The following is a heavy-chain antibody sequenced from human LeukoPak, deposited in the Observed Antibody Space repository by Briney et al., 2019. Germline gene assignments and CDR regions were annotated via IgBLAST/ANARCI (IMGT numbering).Heavy chain of an antibody. CDR2: IYSGGHT. D-gene: IGHD5-24*01. J-gene: IGHJ6*03. CDR1: GFIVRSNY. Sequence: GGSLRLSCAASGFIVRSNYMNWVRQAPGKGLEWVSVIYSGGHTYYTDSVKGRFTISRDISNNTLYLHMNSLRPDDTAVYYCARSTRDGYNHYHYYYMDVWGKGTTVTVSS. V-gene: IGHV3-53*01. CDR3: ARSTRDGYNHYHYYYMDV.